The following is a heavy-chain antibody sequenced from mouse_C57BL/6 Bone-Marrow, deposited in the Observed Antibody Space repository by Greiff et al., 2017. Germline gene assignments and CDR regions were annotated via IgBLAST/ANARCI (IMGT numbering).Heavy chain of an antibody. V-gene: IGHV1-77*01. Sequence: QVQLQQSGAELVKPGASVKISCKASGYTFTDYYINWVKQRPGQGLEWIGKIGPGSGSTYYNEKFKGKATLTADKSSSTAYMQLSSLTSEDSAVYFCARRRTGIYYGNYGGYAMDYWGQGTSVTVSS. D-gene: IGHD2-1*01. CDR1: GYTFTDYY. J-gene: IGHJ4*01. CDR2: IGPGSGST. CDR3: ARRRTGIYYGNYGGYAMDY.